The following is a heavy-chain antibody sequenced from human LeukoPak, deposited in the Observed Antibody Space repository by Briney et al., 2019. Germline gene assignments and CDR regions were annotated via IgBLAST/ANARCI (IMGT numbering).Heavy chain of an antibody. J-gene: IGHJ4*02. V-gene: IGHV3-30-3*01. CDR2: ISYDGSNK. Sequence: PGGSLRLSCAASGFTFSSYAMHWVRQAPGKGLEWVAVISYDGSNKYYADSVKGRFTISRDNSKNTLYLQMNSLRAEDTAVYYCARDYYDSSGYYLGYWGQGTLVTVSS. CDR1: GFTFSSYA. D-gene: IGHD3-22*01. CDR3: ARDYYDSSGYYLGY.